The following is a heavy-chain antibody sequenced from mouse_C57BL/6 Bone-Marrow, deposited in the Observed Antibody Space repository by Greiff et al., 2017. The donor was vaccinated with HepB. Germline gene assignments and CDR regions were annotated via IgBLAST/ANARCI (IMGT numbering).Heavy chain of an antibody. J-gene: IGHJ4*01. V-gene: IGHV1-9*01. CDR2: ILPGSGST. D-gene: IGHD2-4*01. Sequence: VQLQQSGAELMKPGASVKLSCKATGYTFTGYWIEWVKQRPGHGLEWIGEILPGSGSTNYNEKFKGKATFTADTSSNTAYMQLSSLTTEDSAIYYCARNLHYDYDDYYAMDYWGQGTSVTVSS. CDR1: GYTFTGYW. CDR3: ARNLHYDYDDYYAMDY.